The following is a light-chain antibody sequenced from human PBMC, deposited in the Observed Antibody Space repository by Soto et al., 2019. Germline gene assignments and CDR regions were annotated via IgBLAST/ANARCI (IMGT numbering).Light chain of an antibody. CDR3: HQSYSNPTT. V-gene: IGKV1-39*01. CDR1: QSVTTY. Sequence: DIQMTQSPSSLSASVGDRVTITCRASQSVTTYLNWYQHKPGKAPQLLIYGASRLQSGVPSRFSASGSATDFALNITSLQPEDFATYYCHQSYSNPTTLGQGTRMEIK. CDR2: GAS. J-gene: IGKJ5*01.